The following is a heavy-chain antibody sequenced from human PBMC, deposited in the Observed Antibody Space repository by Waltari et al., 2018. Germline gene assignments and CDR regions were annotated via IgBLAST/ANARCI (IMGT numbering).Heavy chain of an antibody. V-gene: IGHV1-69-2*01. Sequence: EVQLVQSGAEVKKPGATVKISCKASGYTFTDYYIHWVQQAPGKGLVWMGLIDPEDGETVYAENFQGRVTITADRSTDTVYMELSSVRSEDTAVYYCSTRSFGVVNAFDIWGQGTMVIVSS. CDR1: GYTFTDYY. D-gene: IGHD3-3*01. CDR2: IDPEDGET. J-gene: IGHJ3*02. CDR3: STRSFGVVNAFDI.